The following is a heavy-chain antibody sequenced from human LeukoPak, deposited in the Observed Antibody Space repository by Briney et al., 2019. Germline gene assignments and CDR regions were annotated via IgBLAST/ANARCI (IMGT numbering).Heavy chain of an antibody. V-gene: IGHV3-30*02. CDR1: GFTFSSYG. Sequence: GGSLRLSCAVSGFTFSSYGMHWVRQAPGKGLEWVAFIRYDGSNKYYADSVKGRFTISRDNSKNTLYLQMNSLRAEDTAVYYCAKSGRVPTYYYDSSGPGSAFDIWGQGTMVTVSS. CDR2: IRYDGSNK. CDR3: AKSGRVPTYYYDSSGPGSAFDI. J-gene: IGHJ3*02. D-gene: IGHD3-22*01.